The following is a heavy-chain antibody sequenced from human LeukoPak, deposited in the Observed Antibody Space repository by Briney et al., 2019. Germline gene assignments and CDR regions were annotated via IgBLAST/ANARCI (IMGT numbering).Heavy chain of an antibody. Sequence: SETPSLTCTVSGGSISSYYWSWIRQPPGKGLEWIGYIYYSGSTNYNPSLKSRVTISVDTSKNQFSLKLSSVTAADTAVYYCARALGYCSSTSCYAGGAFDYWGQGTLVTVSS. J-gene: IGHJ4*02. CDR3: ARALGYCSSTSCYAGGAFDY. D-gene: IGHD2-2*01. CDR2: IYYSGST. V-gene: IGHV4-59*01. CDR1: GGSISSYY.